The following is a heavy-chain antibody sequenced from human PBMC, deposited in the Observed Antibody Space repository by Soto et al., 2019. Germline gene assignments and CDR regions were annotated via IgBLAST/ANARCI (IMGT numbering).Heavy chain of an antibody. D-gene: IGHD6-19*01. J-gene: IGHJ6*02. CDR3: ARDREAGYNSYYDMDV. V-gene: IGHV4-4*07. CDR1: GADINTYS. Sequence: PSETLSLTCSVSGADINTYSWTWIRQPAGKGLEWIGRIYTSASINYNPSLKGRVTLSVDTSTNQVSLRLASVTAADTAIYYCARDREAGYNSYYDMDVRGQEAPVTISS. CDR2: IYTSASI.